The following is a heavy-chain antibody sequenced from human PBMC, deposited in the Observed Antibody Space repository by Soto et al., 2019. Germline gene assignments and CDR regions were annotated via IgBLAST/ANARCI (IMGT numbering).Heavy chain of an antibody. Sequence: GSLRLSCAASGFTFSNYGMHWVLHAPGKGLEWVAVISDDGVSKYYADSVQGRFTISRDNSESVVLLQMNSLRPDDTALYFCARAYYFGSGTSYTLYYWGQGTQVTVSS. CDR1: GFTFSNYG. D-gene: IGHD3-10*01. CDR3: ARAYYFGSGTSYTLYY. V-gene: IGHV3-30*03. CDR2: ISDDGVSK. J-gene: IGHJ4*02.